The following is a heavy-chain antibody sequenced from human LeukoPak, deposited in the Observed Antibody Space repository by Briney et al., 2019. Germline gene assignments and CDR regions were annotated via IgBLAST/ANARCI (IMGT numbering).Heavy chain of an antibody. CDR2: ISYDGSNK. CDR1: GFTFSSYA. Sequence: GGSLRLSCAASGFTFSSYAMHWVRQAPGKGLEWVAVISYDGSNKYYADSVKGRFTISRDNSKNTLYLQMNSLRAEHTAVYYCARGPRSFDYWGQGTMVTVSS. CDR3: ARGPRSFDY. J-gene: IGHJ4*02. V-gene: IGHV3-30-3*01.